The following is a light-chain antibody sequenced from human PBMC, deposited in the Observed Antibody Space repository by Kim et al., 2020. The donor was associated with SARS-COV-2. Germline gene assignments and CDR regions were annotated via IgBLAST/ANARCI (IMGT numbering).Light chain of an antibody. CDR3: SSYAGRNDLV. J-gene: IGLJ2*01. CDR2: DVT. Sequence: PGTSVAISCTGTSSDVGRYNYVSWYQHHPGKAPKLIIYDVTKRPTGVPDRFSGSKSGNTASLTVSGLQAEDEADYYCSSYAGRNDLVFGGGTQLTVL. CDR1: SSDVGRYNY. V-gene: IGLV2-8*01.